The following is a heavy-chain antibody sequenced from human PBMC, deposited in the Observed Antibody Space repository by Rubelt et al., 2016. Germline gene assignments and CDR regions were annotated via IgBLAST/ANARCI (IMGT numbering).Heavy chain of an antibody. CDR3: ARGAYYYYGMDV. V-gene: IGHV4-59*01. J-gene: IGHJ6*02. CDR1: GGSISSYY. Sequence: QVQLQESGPGLVKPSETLSLTCTVSGGSISSYYWSWIRQPPGKGLEWIGSTYYSGSTYYNPSLKSRVTISVDTSKNQFSLKLSSVTAADTAVYYCARGAYYYYGMDVWGQGTTVTVSS. CDR2: TYYSGST.